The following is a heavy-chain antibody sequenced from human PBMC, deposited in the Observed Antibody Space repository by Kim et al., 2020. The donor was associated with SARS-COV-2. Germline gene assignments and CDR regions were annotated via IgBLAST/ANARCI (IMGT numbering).Heavy chain of an antibody. V-gene: IGHV3-33*01. CDR2: IWYDGSNK. D-gene: IGHD6-13*01. CDR1: GFTFSSYG. Sequence: GGSLRLSCAASGFTFSSYGMHWVRQAPGKGLEWVAVIWYDGSNKYYADSVKGRFTISRDNSKNTLYLQMNSLRAEDTAVYYCARDSRPIYSSSWFVWRTTEAWFDYWGQGTLVTVSS. J-gene: IGHJ4*02. CDR3: ARDSRPIYSSSWFVWRTTEAWFDY.